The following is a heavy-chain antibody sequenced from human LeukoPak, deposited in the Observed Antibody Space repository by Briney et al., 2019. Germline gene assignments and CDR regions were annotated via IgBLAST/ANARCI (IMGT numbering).Heavy chain of an antibody. CDR3: ATISSSWLSWSFDL. CDR1: GITFSSYS. CDR2: ISSSSTSI. D-gene: IGHD6-13*01. V-gene: IGHV3-21*01. J-gene: IGHJ2*01. Sequence: GGSLRLSCAVSGITFSSYSMNWVRQAPGKGLEWVSSISSSSTSIYYADSVKGRFTISRDNAKNPLYLQMNSLRAEDTAMYYCATISSSWLSWSFDLWGRGTLVTVSS.